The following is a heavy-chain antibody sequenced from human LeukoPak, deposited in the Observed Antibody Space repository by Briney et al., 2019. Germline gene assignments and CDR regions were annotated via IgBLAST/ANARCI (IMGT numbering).Heavy chain of an antibody. D-gene: IGHD5-12*01. V-gene: IGHV3-11*04. CDR3: ARGRGYSGYDSSRYYYYYYMDV. CDR1: GFTFSDYY. J-gene: IGHJ6*03. CDR2: ISSSGSTI. Sequence: GGSLRLSCAASGFTFSDYYMSWIRQAPGKGLEWVSYISSSGSTIYYADSVKGRFTISRDNAKNSLYLQMNSLRAEDTAVYYCARGRGYSGYDSSRYYYYYYMDVWGKGTTVTVSS.